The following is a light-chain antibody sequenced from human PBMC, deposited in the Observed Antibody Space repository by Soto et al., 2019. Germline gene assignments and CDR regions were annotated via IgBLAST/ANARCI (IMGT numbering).Light chain of an antibody. CDR1: QDISKY. V-gene: IGKV1-33*01. Sequence: DIQMTQSPSSLSASVGDRVTIACQASQDISKYLNWYQFRPGQAPKLLIYDASNLETGVPSRFRGSGSGTNFILTIISLQPEDVATYYCQQYDNLLALTFGGGTKVQIK. J-gene: IGKJ4*01. CDR2: DAS. CDR3: QQYDNLLALT.